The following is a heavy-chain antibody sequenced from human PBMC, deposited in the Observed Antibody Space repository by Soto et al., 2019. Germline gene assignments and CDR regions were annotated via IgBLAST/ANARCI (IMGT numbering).Heavy chain of an antibody. CDR3: ARSSGRTNYYFDY. CDR2: IYHSGST. V-gene: IGHV4-30-2*01. J-gene: IGHJ4*02. D-gene: IGHD6-19*01. Sequence: SETLSLTCAVSGGSISSGGYSWSWIRQPPGKGLEWIGYIYHSGSTYYNPSLKSRVTISVDRSKNQFSLKLSSVTAADMAVYYCARSSGRTNYYFDYWGQGTLVTSPQ. CDR1: GGSISSGGYS.